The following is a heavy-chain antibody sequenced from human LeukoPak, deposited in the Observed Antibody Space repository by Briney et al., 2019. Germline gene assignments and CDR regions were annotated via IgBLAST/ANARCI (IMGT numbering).Heavy chain of an antibody. D-gene: IGHD6-19*01. J-gene: IGHJ4*02. CDR2: ISSSGGST. CDR1: GFTFSSYA. Sequence: GGSLRLSCAASGFTFSSYAMSWVRQAPGKGLEWVSAISSSGGSTYYADSVKGRSTISRDNSKNTLYVQVNSLRAEDTAVYYCAKGPKVAGRPYYFDYWGQGTLVTVSS. CDR3: AKGPKVAGRPYYFDY. V-gene: IGHV3-23*01.